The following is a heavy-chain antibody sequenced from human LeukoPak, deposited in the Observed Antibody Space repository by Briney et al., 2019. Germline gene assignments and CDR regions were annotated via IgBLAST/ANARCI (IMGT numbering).Heavy chain of an antibody. CDR3: ARDHRVGATRDYYYYYYMDV. CDR2: ISSSSSYI. D-gene: IGHD1-26*01. CDR1: GFTFSSYS. J-gene: IGHJ6*03. V-gene: IGHV3-21*01. Sequence: PGGSLRLSCAASGFTFSSYSMNWVRQAPGKGLEWVSSISSSSSYIYYADSVKDRFTISRDNAKNSLYLQMNSLRAEDTAVYYCARDHRVGATRDYYYYYYMDVWGKGTTVTVSS.